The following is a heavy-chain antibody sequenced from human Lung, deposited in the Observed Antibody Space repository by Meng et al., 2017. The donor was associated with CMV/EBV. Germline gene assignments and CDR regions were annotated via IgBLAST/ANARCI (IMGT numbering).Heavy chain of an antibody. Sequence: SXXVSCKASGGTFSSYAISWVRQAPGQGLEWMGGIIPIFGTANYAQKFQGRVTITTDESTSTAYMELSSLRSEDTAVHYCASPGGMDVWGQGTTVTVSS. CDR3: ASPGGMDV. V-gene: IGHV1-69*05. D-gene: IGHD3-10*01. J-gene: IGHJ6*02. CDR2: IIPIFGTA. CDR1: GGTFSSYA.